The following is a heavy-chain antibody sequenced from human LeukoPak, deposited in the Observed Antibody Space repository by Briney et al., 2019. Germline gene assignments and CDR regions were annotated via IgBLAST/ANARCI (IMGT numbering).Heavy chain of an antibody. CDR3: ATLSSADYYDSSGPWGY. V-gene: IGHV4-59*01. Sequence: SESLSLTCTVSGSSISSYYWSWIRQPPGKGLEWIGYIYYSGSTNYNPSLKSRVTISVDTSKNQFSLKLSSVTAADTAVYYCATLSSADYYDSSGPWGYWGQGTLVTVSS. CDR2: IYYSGST. CDR1: GSSISSYY. J-gene: IGHJ4*02. D-gene: IGHD3-22*01.